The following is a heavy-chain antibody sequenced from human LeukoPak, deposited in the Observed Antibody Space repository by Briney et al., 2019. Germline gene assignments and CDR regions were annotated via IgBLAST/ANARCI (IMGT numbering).Heavy chain of an antibody. J-gene: IGHJ4*02. D-gene: IGHD3-3*01. Sequence: HGESLKISCKGSGYSFTTYWIGWVRQLPGKGLEWVGIIYPGDSDTRYSLSFQGQVTISADKSIGTVYLQWSSLKASDSAMYYCARPQSGDYIDYWGQGTLVTVSS. CDR1: GYSFTTYW. CDR3: ARPQSGDYIDY. V-gene: IGHV5-51*01. CDR2: IYPGDSDT.